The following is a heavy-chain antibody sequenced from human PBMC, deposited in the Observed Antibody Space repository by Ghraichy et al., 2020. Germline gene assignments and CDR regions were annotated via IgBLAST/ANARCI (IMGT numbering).Heavy chain of an antibody. V-gene: IGHV3-7*01. J-gene: IGHJ6*03. D-gene: IGHD5-18*01. CDR1: GFTFSSYW. Sequence: GGSLRLSCAASGFTFSSYWMSWVRQAPGKGLEWVANIKQDGSEKYYVDSVKGRFTISRDNAKNSLYLQMNSLRAEDTAVYYCASWQLWPYYYYYYMDVWGKGTTVTVSS. CDR2: IKQDGSEK. CDR3: ASWQLWPYYYYYYMDV.